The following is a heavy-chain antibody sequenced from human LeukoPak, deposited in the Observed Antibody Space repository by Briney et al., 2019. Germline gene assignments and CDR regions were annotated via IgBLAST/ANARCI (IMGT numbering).Heavy chain of an antibody. V-gene: IGHV3-7*01. Sequence: VANIKQDGSKKYYVDSVKGRFTISRDNAKNSLYLQMNSLRAEDAAVYYCATQMVGATTIDHWGQGTLVTVSS. D-gene: IGHD1-26*01. CDR3: ATQMVGATTIDH. CDR2: IKQDGSKK. J-gene: IGHJ4*02.